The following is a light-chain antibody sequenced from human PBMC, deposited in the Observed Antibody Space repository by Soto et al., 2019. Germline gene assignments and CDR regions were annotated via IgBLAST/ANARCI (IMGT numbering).Light chain of an antibody. CDR1: SSDVGGYNY. CDR2: EVS. J-gene: IGLJ1*01. V-gene: IGLV2-14*01. CDR3: SSYTSSSFYV. Sequence: QSALTQPASVSGSPGQSITISCTGTSSDVGGYNYVSWYQQHPGKAPKLMIYEVSNRPSGVSNRFSGSKSVNTDSLTISGLQAEDEADYYCSSYTSSSFYVFGTGTKVTVL.